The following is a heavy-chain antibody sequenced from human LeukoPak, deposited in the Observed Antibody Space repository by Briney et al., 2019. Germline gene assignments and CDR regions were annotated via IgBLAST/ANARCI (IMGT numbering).Heavy chain of an antibody. J-gene: IGHJ6*03. CDR3: ARKISYDLEKIYYMDV. CDR2: ISSSSSYI. Sequence: KTGGSLRLSCAASGFTFSSYSTNWVRQAPGKGLEWVSSISSSSSYIYYADSVKGRFTISRDNAKNSLYLQMNSLRAEDTAVYYCARKISYDLEKIYYMDVWGKGTTVTVSS. V-gene: IGHV3-21*01. D-gene: IGHD3-3*01. CDR1: GFTFSSYS.